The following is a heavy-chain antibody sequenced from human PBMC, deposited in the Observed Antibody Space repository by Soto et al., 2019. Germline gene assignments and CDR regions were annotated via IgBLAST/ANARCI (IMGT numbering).Heavy chain of an antibody. V-gene: IGHV3-74*01. Sequence: GGSLRLSCAASGLIFSNYKMHWVRQAPGKGLVWVSRISTDGSITDYAESVKGRITVSRDNAKNTLYLQMNSLIAEDTAVYYCARDTDGLHYWGQGTLVTVSS. CDR3: ARDTDGLHY. CDR1: GLIFSNYK. J-gene: IGHJ4*02. CDR2: ISTDGSIT.